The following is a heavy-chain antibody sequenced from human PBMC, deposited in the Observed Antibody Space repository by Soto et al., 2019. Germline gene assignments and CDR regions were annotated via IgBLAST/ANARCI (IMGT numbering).Heavy chain of an antibody. CDR3: VRDKSRIRYYYDSSGYYGGGFDY. Sequence: SVKVSCKASGGTFSSYAISWVRQAHGQALQCMGGIIPIFGTANYAQKFPGRATITADESTSTAYMELSSLRSEDPAVYYCVRDKSRIRYYYDSSGYYGGGFDYWG. CDR2: IIPIFGTA. CDR1: GGTFSSYA. D-gene: IGHD3-22*01. J-gene: IGHJ4*01. V-gene: IGHV1-69*13.